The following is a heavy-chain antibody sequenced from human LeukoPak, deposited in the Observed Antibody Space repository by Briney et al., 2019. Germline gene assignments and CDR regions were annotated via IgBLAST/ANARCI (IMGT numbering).Heavy chain of an antibody. CDR3: ARARGIQLWFDY. CDR2: ISAYNGNT. Sequence: ASVKVSCKASGYTFTSYGSSWVRPAPGQGLDWMGWISAYNGNTNYAQKLQGRVTMTTDTSTSTAYMELRSLRSDDTAVYYWARARGIQLWFDYWGQGTLVTVSS. CDR1: GYTFTSYG. V-gene: IGHV1-18*01. D-gene: IGHD5-18*01. J-gene: IGHJ4*02.